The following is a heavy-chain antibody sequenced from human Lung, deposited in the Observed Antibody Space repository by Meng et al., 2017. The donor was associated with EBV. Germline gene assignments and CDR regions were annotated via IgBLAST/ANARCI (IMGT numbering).Heavy chain of an antibody. V-gene: IGHV4-30-4*01. Sequence: QVQQQESGPGLVKPSQTLSLTCAVSGTSIRGGGHYWTWIRQPPGKGLEWIGYIYSSGNTYYNPSLKSRVSISMDTSKNHFSLNLNSVTGADTAVYYCTNYRNWFDPWGRGTLVTVSS. D-gene: IGHD3-16*02. CDR3: TNYRNWFDP. CDR2: IYSSGNT. J-gene: IGHJ5*02. CDR1: GTSIRGGGHY.